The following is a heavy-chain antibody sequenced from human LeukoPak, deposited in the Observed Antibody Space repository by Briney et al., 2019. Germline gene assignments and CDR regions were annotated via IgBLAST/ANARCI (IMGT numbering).Heavy chain of an antibody. CDR3: ARVVSGSYVGGPFDYYYYYYMDV. J-gene: IGHJ6*03. Sequence: SETLSLTCTVSGGSISSGSHYWTWIRQSAGKGLEYIGRVYSSGSTDSNPSLRSRLTMSVDTSKNQLSLKLTSVTAADTAVYYCARVVSGSYVGGPFDYYYYYYMDVWGKGTTVTVSS. D-gene: IGHD1-26*01. V-gene: IGHV4-61*02. CDR2: VYSSGST. CDR1: GGSISSGSHY.